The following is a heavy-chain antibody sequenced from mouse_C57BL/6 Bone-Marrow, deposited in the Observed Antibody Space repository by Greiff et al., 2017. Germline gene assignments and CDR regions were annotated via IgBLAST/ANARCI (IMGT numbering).Heavy chain of an antibody. CDR3: ARSPDYYYGSSWDFDV. CDR2: INPYNGGT. V-gene: IGHV1-19*01. J-gene: IGHJ1*03. D-gene: IGHD1-1*01. CDR1: GYTFTDYY. Sequence: EVQLQQSGPVLVKPGASVKMSCKASGYTFTDYYMNWVKQSHGKSLEWIGVINPYNGGTSYNQKFKGKATLTVDKSSSTAYMELNSLTAEDSAVYYCARSPDYYYGSSWDFDVWGTGTTVTVSS.